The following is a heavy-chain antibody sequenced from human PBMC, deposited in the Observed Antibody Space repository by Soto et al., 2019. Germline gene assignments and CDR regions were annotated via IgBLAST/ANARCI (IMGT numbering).Heavy chain of an antibody. CDR2: FYYSGST. CDR3: VASMVRGVILAFDI. D-gene: IGHD3-10*01. CDR1: CGSTSSRSYF. V-gene: IGHV4-39*01. J-gene: IGHJ3*02. Sequence: SETLSPPRTFSCGSTSSRSYFLGWIRQSPGKGLDWIGSFYYSGSTYYSPSLKSRVTLSGDTSKKQISLRLSSVTAADTAVYYCVASMVRGVILAFDIWGQGTMVTVSS.